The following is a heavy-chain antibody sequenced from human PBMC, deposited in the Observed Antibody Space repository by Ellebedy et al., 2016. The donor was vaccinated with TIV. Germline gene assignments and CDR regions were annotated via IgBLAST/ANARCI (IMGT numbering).Heavy chain of an antibody. D-gene: IGHD3-3*01. CDR2: IKSKTDGGTT. V-gene: IGHV3-15*01. Sequence: PGGSLRLSCAASGFTFSNVWMSWVRQAPGKGLEWVGRIKSKTDGGTTDYAAPVKGRFTISRDDSKNTLYLQMNSLKTEDTAVYYCTTFLEWLLYRLDYWGQGTLVTVSS. CDR3: TTFLEWLLYRLDY. J-gene: IGHJ4*02. CDR1: GFTFSNVW.